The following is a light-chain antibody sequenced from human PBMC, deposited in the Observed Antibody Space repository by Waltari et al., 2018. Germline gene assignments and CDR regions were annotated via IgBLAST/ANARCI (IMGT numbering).Light chain of an antibody. V-gene: IGKV1-39*01. CDR3: QQSSSSPFS. CDR1: QNIDNY. Sequence: DIQMTQSPSSLSASVGDRVIITCRASQNIDNYLNWYQQKPGKAPKLLIYASSNLQSGVPSRFSGDGSGTDFTLTISTLQPADFATYYCQQSSSSPFSFGPGTKVDVK. J-gene: IGKJ3*01. CDR2: ASS.